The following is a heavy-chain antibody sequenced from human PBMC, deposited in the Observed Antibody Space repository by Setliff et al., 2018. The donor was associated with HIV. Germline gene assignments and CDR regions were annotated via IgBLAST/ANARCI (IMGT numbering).Heavy chain of an antibody. CDR3: ARHYNVNYYVRKDFDY. D-gene: IGHD1-26*01. V-gene: IGHV4-39*01. CDR1: GASISSSSYY. J-gene: IGHJ4*02. Sequence: SETLSLTCSVSGASISSSSYYWGWIRQPPGKGLEWIGSIYYTGSTYYNPSLKSRVTISVDTSKNQFSLKLSSVTAADTAVYYCARHYNVNYYVRKDFDYWGQGTLVTVS. CDR2: IYYTGST.